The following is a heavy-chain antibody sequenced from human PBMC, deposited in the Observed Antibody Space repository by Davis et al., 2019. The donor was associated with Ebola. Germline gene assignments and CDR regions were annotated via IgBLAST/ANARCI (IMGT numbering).Heavy chain of an antibody. V-gene: IGHV3-7*03. CDR2: IKQDGSEK. J-gene: IGHJ4*02. CDR3: ARKGGEVLRFLEWLSDFDY. Sequence: GGSLRLSCAASGFRFSSYGMNWVRQAPGKGLEWVANIKQDGSEKYYVDSVKGRFTISRDNAKNSLYLQMNSLRAEDTAVYYCARKGGEVLRFLEWLSDFDYWGQGTLVTVSS. D-gene: IGHD3-3*01. CDR1: GFRFSSYG.